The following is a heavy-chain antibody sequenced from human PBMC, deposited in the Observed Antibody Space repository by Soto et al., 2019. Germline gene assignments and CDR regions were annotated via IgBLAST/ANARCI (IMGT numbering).Heavy chain of an antibody. J-gene: IGHJ5*02. CDR2: ANTGSTAI. Sequence: GGSLRLSCAASGFTFSSYSMNWVRQSPRRGLEWIAYANTGSTAIYYADSVKGRFTISRDNAQNSLYLQMDSLRAEDTAMFYCAREAHRGGFDLWGQGTLVTVSS. D-gene: IGHD3-16*01. CDR1: GFTFSSYS. CDR3: AREAHRGGFDL. V-gene: IGHV3-48*01.